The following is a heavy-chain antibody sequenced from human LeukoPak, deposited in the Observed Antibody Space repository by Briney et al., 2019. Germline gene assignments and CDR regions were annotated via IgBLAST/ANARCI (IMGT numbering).Heavy chain of an antibody. V-gene: IGHV4-59*01. Sequence: SETLSLTCTVSGGSFSTDYWSWIRQPPGKGLEWSGYIYYTGSTDYNPSLKSRVTISVDTSKNQFSLKLNSVTAADTAVYSCARGPTVTGDAFDIWGQGTRVTVSS. J-gene: IGHJ3*02. D-gene: IGHD4-17*01. CDR2: IYYTGST. CDR1: GGSFSTDY. CDR3: ARGPTVTGDAFDI.